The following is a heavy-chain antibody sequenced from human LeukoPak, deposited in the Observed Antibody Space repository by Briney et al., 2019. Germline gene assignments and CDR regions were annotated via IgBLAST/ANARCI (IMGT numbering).Heavy chain of an antibody. V-gene: IGHV4-39*07. CDR2: IYYSGST. Sequence: SETLSLTCTVSGGSISSSSYYWGWIRQPPGKGLEWIGSIYYSGSTHYNPSLKSRVTISVDTSKNQFSLKLSSVTAADTAVYYCARVGVGATIAFSYWGQGTLVTVSS. D-gene: IGHD1-26*01. CDR1: GGSISSSSYY. CDR3: ARVGVGATIAFSY. J-gene: IGHJ4*02.